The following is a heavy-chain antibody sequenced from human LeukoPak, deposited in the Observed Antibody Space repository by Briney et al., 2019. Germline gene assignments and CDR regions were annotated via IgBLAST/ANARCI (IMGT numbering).Heavy chain of an antibody. CDR3: ARVIFLEWFTDY. V-gene: IGHV4-30-4*01. Sequence: PSQTLSLTCTVSGGSISSGDYYWGWIRQPPGKGLEWIGYIYYSGSTYYNPSLKSRVTISVDTSKNQFSLKLSSVTAADTAVYYCARVIFLEWFTDYWGQGTLVTVSS. D-gene: IGHD3-3*01. CDR2: IYYSGST. CDR1: GGSISSGDYY. J-gene: IGHJ4*02.